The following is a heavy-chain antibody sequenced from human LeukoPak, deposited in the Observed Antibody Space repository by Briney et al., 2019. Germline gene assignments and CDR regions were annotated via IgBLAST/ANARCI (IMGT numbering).Heavy chain of an antibody. CDR3: AKRGAHCNTGSCSVDY. V-gene: IGHV3-23*01. J-gene: IGHJ4*02. CDR1: GFTFSSYE. Sequence: GGSLRLSCAASGFTFSSYEMNWVRQAPGKGLEWVSIISRSGDHTNSADSVKGRFTISRDNSNNTLFLHMNSLRAEDTAVYYCAKRGAHCNTGSCSVDYWGQGTLVTVSS. D-gene: IGHD2-15*01. CDR2: ISRSGDHT.